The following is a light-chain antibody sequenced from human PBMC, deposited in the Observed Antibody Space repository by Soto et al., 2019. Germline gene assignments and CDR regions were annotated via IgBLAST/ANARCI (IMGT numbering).Light chain of an antibody. CDR2: VNT. V-gene: IGLV1-40*01. Sequence: QSVLTQPPSVSGAPGQRVTISCTGSSSNIGAIYGVHWYQQLPGTAPKLLIYVNTNRPSGVPDRFSVSKSGTSASLAITGLQAEDEADYYCQSYDDSLSAFVFGTGTKLTVL. CDR3: QSYDDSLSAFV. CDR1: SSNIGAIYG. J-gene: IGLJ1*01.